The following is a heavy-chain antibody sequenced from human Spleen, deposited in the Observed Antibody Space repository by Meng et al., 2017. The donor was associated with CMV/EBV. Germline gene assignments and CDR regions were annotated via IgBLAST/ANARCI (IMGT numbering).Heavy chain of an antibody. D-gene: IGHD1-26*01. CDR2: IIPIFGTA. CDR1: GYTFTSYG. Sequence: QVQLVQSGAEVKKPWASVKVSCKASGYTFTSYGISWVRQAPGQGLEWMGGIIPIFGTANYAQKFQGRVTITADESTSTAYMELSSLRSEDTAVYYCASEGYSGSYSDYWGQGTLVTVSS. CDR3: ASEGYSGSYSDY. V-gene: IGHV1-69*13. J-gene: IGHJ4*02.